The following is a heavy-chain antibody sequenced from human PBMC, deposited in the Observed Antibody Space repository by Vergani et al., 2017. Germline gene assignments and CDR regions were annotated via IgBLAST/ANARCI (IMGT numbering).Heavy chain of an antibody. CDR3: TSARPYYYYGMDV. V-gene: IGHV4-34*11. CDR2: IYYSGST. CDR1: GGSFSGYY. D-gene: IGHD6-6*01. Sequence: QVQLQQWGAGLLKPSETLSLTCAVYGGSFSGYYWSWIRQPPGKGLEWIGYIYYSGSTNYNPSLKSRVTISVDTSKNQFSLKLSSVTAADTAVYYCTSARPYYYYGMDVWGQGTTVTVSS. J-gene: IGHJ6*02.